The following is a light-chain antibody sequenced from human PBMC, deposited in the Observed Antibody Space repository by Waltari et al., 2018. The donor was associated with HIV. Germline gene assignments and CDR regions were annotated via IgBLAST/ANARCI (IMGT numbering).Light chain of an antibody. Sequence: QSVLTQPPSVSATPGQKVTISCSGTTTNIANNGVSWYQLLPGTAPKLLIYDNNKRPSGIPDRFSGSKSGTSATLAITGLLTGDEADYYCGTWDNSLGAGVFGGGTTVTVL. J-gene: IGLJ2*01. V-gene: IGLV1-51*01. CDR2: DNN. CDR3: GTWDNSLGAGV. CDR1: TTNIANNG.